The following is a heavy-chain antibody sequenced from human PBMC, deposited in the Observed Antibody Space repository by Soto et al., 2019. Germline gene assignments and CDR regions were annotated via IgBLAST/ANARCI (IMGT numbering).Heavy chain of an antibody. V-gene: IGHV3-21*01. CDR2: ISSSSSYI. D-gene: IGHD6-6*01. J-gene: IGHJ4*02. Sequence: PGGSLRLSCAASGFTFSSYSMNWVRQAPGKGLEWVSSISSSSSYIYYADSVKGRFTISRDNAKNSLYLQMNSLRAEDTAVYYCARDLKAARAPFDYWGQGTLVTVS. CDR1: GFTFSSYS. CDR3: ARDLKAARAPFDY.